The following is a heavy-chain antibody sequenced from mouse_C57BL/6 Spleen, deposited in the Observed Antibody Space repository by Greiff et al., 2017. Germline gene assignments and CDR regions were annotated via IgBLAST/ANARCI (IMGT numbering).Heavy chain of an antibody. CDR3: ARHEDSSASFAY. J-gene: IGHJ3*01. V-gene: IGHV2-6-1*01. CDR1: GFSLTSYG. D-gene: IGHD3-2*02. CDR2: LWRDGST. Sequence: QVQLKESGPGLVAPSQSLSITCTVSGFSLTSYGVHWVRQPPGKGLEWLVVLWRDGSTTYNSALKSRLSISKDNSKSQVFLKMNSLQTDDTAMYYCARHEDSSASFAYWGQGTLVTVSA.